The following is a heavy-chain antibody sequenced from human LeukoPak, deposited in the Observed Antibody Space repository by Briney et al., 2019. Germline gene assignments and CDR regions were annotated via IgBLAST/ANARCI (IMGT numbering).Heavy chain of an antibody. D-gene: IGHD3-10*01. V-gene: IGHV4-31*03. J-gene: IGHJ6*03. CDR3: ARVGGTGTALWFGELSESPSYYYYMDV. Sequence: PSETLSLTCTVSGGSISSGGYYWSWIRQHPGKGLEWIGYIYYSGSTYYNPSLKSRVTISVDTSKNQFSLKLSSVTAADTAVYYCARVGGTGTALWFGELSESPSYYYYMDVWGKGTTVTVSS. CDR2: IYYSGST. CDR1: GGSISSGGYY.